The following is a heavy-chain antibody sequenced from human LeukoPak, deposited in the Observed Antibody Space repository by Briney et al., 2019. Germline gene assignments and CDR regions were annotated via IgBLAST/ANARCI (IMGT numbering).Heavy chain of an antibody. D-gene: IGHD2-2*01. Sequence: GASVKVSCKASGYTFTGYYMHWVRQAPGRGLEWMGRINPNSGGTKYAQKFQGRVTMTRDTSISTAYMELSSLTSDDTAVYYCARDRGGYCSRSSCDDGWFDPWGQGTLVTVSS. CDR3: ARDRGGYCSRSSCDDGWFDP. J-gene: IGHJ5*02. V-gene: IGHV1-2*06. CDR1: GYTFTGYY. CDR2: INPNSGGT.